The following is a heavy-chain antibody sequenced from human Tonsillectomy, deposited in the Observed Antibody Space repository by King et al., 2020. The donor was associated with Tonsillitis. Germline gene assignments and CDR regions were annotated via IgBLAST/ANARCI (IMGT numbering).Heavy chain of an antibody. Sequence: LVESGGGLVQPEGSLRLSCAVSGFTFKNYAMTWVRQTPGKGLEWVAAISGSGGSTFYADSVRGRFTISRDNSKDTLYLQMNSLRAEDTAIYYCAKKATMLRGVIKDLDYWGQGTLVTVSS. CDR1: GFTFKNYA. CDR3: AKKATMLRGVIKDLDY. D-gene: IGHD3-10*01. CDR2: ISGSGGST. V-gene: IGHV3-23*04. J-gene: IGHJ4*02.